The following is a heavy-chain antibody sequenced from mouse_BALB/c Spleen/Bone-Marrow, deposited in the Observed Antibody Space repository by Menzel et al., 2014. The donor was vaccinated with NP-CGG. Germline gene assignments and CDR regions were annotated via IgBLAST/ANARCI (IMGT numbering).Heavy chain of an antibody. V-gene: IGHV2-9*02. CDR2: IWAGGST. D-gene: IGHD1-1*01. CDR3: AREGRYYGKRYYFDY. J-gene: IGHJ2*01. Sequence: QVQLKQSGPGLVAPSQSLSITCTVSGFSLTSYGVHWVRQPPGKGLEWLGVIWAGGSTNYNSALMSRLSISKDNSKSQVFLKMNSLQTDDTAMYYCAREGRYYGKRYYFDYWGQGTTLTVSS. CDR1: GFSLTSYG.